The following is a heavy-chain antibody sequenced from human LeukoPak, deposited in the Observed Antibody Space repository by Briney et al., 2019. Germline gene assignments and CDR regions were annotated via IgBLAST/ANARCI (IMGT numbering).Heavy chain of an antibody. J-gene: IGHJ5*02. CDR1: GGFISSYY. Sequence: SETLSLTCTVSGGFISSYYWSWIRQPAGKGLEWIGRIYTSGSTNYNPSLKSRVTMSVDTSKNQFSLKLSSVTAADTAVCYCAREVVTPGKAYNWFDPWGQGTLVTVSS. CDR3: AREVVTPGKAYNWFDP. D-gene: IGHD2-21*02. CDR2: IYTSGST. V-gene: IGHV4-4*07.